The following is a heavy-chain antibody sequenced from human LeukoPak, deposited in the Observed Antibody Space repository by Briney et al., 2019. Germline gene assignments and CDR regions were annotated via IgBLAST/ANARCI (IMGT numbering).Heavy chain of an antibody. CDR1: GFTFSSYA. CDR2: ISYGGSNK. J-gene: IGHJ4*02. CDR3: ARVTRYYDSSALGYYFDY. Sequence: GGSLRLACAASGFTFSSYAMHWVRQAPGKGLEWVAVISYGGSNKYYADSVKGRFTISRDNSKNTLYLQMNSLRAEDTAVYYCARVTRYYDSSALGYYFDYWGQGTLVTVSS. V-gene: IGHV3-30-3*01. D-gene: IGHD3-22*01.